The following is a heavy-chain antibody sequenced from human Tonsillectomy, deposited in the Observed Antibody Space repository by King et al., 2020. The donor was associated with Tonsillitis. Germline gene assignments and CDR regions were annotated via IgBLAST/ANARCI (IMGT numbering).Heavy chain of an antibody. V-gene: IGHV2-5*02. CDR3: AHSRTVRGLTGAYYYYGMDV. D-gene: IGHD3-10*01. CDR2: IYWDDDK. CDR1: GFSLSTSGVG. Sequence: TLKESGPTLVKPTQTLTLTCTFSGFSLSTSGVGVGWIRQPPGKALEWLALIYWDDDKRYSPSLKSRLTITKDTSKNQVVLTMTNMDPVDTSTYYCAHSRTVRGLTGAYYYYGMDVWGQGTTVTVSS. J-gene: IGHJ6*02.